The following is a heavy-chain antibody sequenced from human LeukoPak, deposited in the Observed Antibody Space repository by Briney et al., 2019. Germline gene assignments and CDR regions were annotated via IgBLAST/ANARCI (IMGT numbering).Heavy chain of an antibody. V-gene: IGHV3-7*01. CDR2: IKQDGNEK. D-gene: IGHD5-24*01. CDR1: GFTFTNYW. CDR3: ARAEMATTYYFDY. J-gene: IGHJ4*02. Sequence: GGSLRLSCAASGFTFTNYWMSWVRQAPGTGLEWVANIKQDGNEKYYVDSVRGRFTISRDNAKNSLYLQMNSLRAEDTAVYYCARAEMATTYYFDYWGQGTLVTVSS.